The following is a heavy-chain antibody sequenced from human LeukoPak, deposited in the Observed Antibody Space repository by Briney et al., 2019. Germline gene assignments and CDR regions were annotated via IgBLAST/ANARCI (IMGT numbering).Heavy chain of an antibody. Sequence: SETLSLTCAVSGYSISSGYYWGWIRQPPGRGLEWIGSIYHTGTTHYNPSLKSRVTISEDTSRNQFPLKLSSVTAADTAVYYCARDRGSSGWFDFDYWGQGTLVTVSS. D-gene: IGHD6-19*01. V-gene: IGHV4-38-2*02. J-gene: IGHJ4*02. CDR2: IYHTGTT. CDR3: ARDRGSSGWFDFDY. CDR1: GYSISSGYY.